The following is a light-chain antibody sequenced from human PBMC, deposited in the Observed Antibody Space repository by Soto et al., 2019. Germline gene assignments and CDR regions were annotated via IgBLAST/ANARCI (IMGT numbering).Light chain of an antibody. CDR3: SSYSPSTTYV. CDR2: DVS. Sequence: LTSPLCRAAGQAVTLSPPRTNRDVGGYNSVSWYQQHPGKAPKLMIHDVSNRASGVSSRFSGSKSDNTASLTISGLQAEDEADYYCSSYSPSTTYVFGTGTKVTVL. J-gene: IGLJ1*01. CDR1: NRDVGGYNS. V-gene: IGLV2-14*01.